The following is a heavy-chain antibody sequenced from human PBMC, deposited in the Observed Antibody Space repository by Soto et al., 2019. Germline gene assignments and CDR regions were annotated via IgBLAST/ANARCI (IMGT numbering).Heavy chain of an antibody. CDR2: VSYDGSKQ. CDR3: ARDRVYYYDNSGYYNFDY. V-gene: IGHV3-30-3*01. CDR1: GFTFSNYA. Sequence: QVQLVESGGGVVQPGRSLRVSCAASGFTFSNYAMHWVRQAPGKGLEWVAVVSYDGSKQFYAHSVEGRFTISRDSSKSKLYLHMANLRDEDTAVYYCARDRVYYYDNSGYYNFDYWGQGTLVTVSS. J-gene: IGHJ4*02. D-gene: IGHD3-22*01.